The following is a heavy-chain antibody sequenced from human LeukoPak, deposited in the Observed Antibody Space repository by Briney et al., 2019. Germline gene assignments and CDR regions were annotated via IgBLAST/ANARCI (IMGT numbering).Heavy chain of an antibody. J-gene: IGHJ4*02. V-gene: IGHV5-51*01. Sequence: GESLKISCKGSGCSFTSYWIGWVRQMPGKGLEWMGIIYPGDSDTRYSPSFQGQVTISADKSISTAYLQWSSLKASDTAMYYCARRYYYDSSGYYYFDYWGQGTLVTVSS. CDR1: GCSFTSYW. D-gene: IGHD3-22*01. CDR3: ARRYYYDSSGYYYFDY. CDR2: IYPGDSDT.